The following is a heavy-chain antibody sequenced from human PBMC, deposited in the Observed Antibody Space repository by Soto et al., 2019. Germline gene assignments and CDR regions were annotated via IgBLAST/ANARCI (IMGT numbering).Heavy chain of an antibody. CDR2: IAETGSST. CDR3: ARELRGNWFDP. Sequence: GGSLRLSCATSGLNFNGYTMSWVRQAPGQGLEWVSGIAETGSSTYYADSVKGRFTISRDNSENTLYLQMNSLRAEDTAVYYCARELRGNWFDPWGQGTLVTVSS. J-gene: IGHJ5*02. D-gene: IGHD3-10*01. V-gene: IGHV3-23*01. CDR1: GLNFNGYT.